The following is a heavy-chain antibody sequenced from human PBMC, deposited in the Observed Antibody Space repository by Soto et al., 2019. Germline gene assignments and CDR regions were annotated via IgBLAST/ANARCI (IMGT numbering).Heavy chain of an antibody. CDR1: GGSISSGGYS. CDR2: IHHSGST. J-gene: IGHJ4*02. Sequence: QLQLQESGSGLVKPSQTLSLTCAVSGGSISSGGYSWSWIRQPPGKGLEWIGYIHHSGSTYSNPSLTRRVTISVDRSKNQFSLKLSSVTAADTAVYYCARGAPVLFDYWGQGTLVTVSS. CDR3: ARGAPVLFDY. V-gene: IGHV4-30-2*01.